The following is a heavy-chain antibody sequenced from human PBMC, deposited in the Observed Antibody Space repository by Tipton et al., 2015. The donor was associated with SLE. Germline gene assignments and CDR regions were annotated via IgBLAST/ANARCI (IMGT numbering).Heavy chain of an antibody. CDR3: ARGDSYSSGWYTYYYGMDV. V-gene: IGHV4-38-2*01. CDR2: INHSGST. CDR1: GYFISSGYY. D-gene: IGHD6-19*01. Sequence: TLSLTCAVSGYFISSGYYWGWIRQPPGKGLEWIGEINHSGSTNYNPSLKSRVTISVDTSKKQFSLKLSSVTAADTAVYYCARGDSYSSGWYTYYYGMDVWGQGTTVTISS. J-gene: IGHJ6*02.